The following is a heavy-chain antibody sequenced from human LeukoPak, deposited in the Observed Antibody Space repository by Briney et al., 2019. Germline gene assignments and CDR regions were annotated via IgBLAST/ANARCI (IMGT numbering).Heavy chain of an antibody. J-gene: IGHJ4*02. Sequence: PGGSLRLSCAASGFTFSSYGINWVRQAPGKGLEWVSSIDVGSYAYYARSVKGRFTLSRDNAKNSLYLQMNSLRAEDTAVYYCARVTSGLDYWGQGTLVTVSS. CDR1: GFTFSSYG. CDR2: IDVGSYA. CDR3: ARVTSGLDY. V-gene: IGHV3-21*01.